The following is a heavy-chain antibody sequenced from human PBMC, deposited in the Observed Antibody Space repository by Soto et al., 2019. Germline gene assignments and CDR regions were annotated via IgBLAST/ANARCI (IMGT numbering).Heavy chain of an antibody. CDR1: GASISTYY. CDR3: ARGVLGGSSSSVWFDP. Sequence: SEPLSPTXTVPGASISTYYSSWIRQPPGKALEWIRYIYHSGSTNYNPSLKSRVTISVDTSKNQFSLKLSSVTAADTAVYYCARGVLGGSSSSVWFDPWGQGTLVTVSS. CDR2: IYHSGST. V-gene: IGHV4-59*01. D-gene: IGHD6-6*01. J-gene: IGHJ5*02.